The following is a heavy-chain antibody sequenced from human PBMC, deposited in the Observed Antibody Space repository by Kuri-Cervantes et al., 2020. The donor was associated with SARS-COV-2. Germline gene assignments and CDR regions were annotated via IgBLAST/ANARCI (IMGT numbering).Heavy chain of an antibody. CDR3: ARATRGRDSHGLDYYGMDV. CDR2: IYYSGST. V-gene: IGHV4-59*12. CDR1: GGSTSSYY. D-gene: IGHD3-16*01. J-gene: IGHJ6*02. Sequence: SETLSLTCTVSGGSTSSYYWSWIRQPPGKGLEWIGYIYYSGSTNYNPSLRSRVTISVDTSKNQFSLKLSSVTAADTAVYYCARATRGRDSHGLDYYGMDVWGQGTTVTVSS.